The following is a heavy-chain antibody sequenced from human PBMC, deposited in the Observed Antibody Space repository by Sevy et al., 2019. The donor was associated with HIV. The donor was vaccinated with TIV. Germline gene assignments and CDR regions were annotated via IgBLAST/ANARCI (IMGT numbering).Heavy chain of an antibody. J-gene: IGHJ6*02. D-gene: IGHD1-26*01. CDR3: ANAYSGSYSHSYLYALDV. CDR1: GFTFSTYW. Sequence: GGSLRLSCAASGFTFSTYWMHWVRQVPGKGLVWVSRINSDGSGTTYAGSVKGRFTISRDNAKNTLYLQMNSLRNEDTAIYFCANAYSGSYSHSYLYALDVWGQGTTVTVSS. CDR2: INSDGSGT. V-gene: IGHV3-74*01.